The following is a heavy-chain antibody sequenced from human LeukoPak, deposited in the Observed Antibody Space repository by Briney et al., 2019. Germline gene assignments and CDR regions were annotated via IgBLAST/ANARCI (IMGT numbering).Heavy chain of an antibody. CDR2: IYYSGST. CDR1: GGSISSSSYY. CDR3: ARRATYCGGDCYPLDY. J-gene: IGHJ4*02. D-gene: IGHD2-21*01. Sequence: PSETLSLTCTVSGGSISSSSYYWGWIRQPPGKGLEWIGSIYYSGSTYYNPSLKSRVTISVDTSKNQFSLKLSSVTAADTAVYYCARRATYCGGDCYPLDYWGQGTLVTVSS. V-gene: IGHV4-39*01.